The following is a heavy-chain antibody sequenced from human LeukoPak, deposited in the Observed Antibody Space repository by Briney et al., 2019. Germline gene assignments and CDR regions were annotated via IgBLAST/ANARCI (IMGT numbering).Heavy chain of an antibody. CDR2: ISAYNGNT. Sequence: GASVKVSCKASGYTLTSYSISWVRQAPGQGLEWMGWISAYNGNTDLAQKLQGRVTMTTDTSTSTAYMELRSLRSDDTAVYYRARGTRPFDYWGQGTLVTVSS. CDR1: GYTLTSYS. V-gene: IGHV1-18*01. CDR3: ARGTRPFDY. J-gene: IGHJ4*02.